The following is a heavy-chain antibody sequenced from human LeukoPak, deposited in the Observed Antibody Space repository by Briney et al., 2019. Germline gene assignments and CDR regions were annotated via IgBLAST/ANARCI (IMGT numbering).Heavy chain of an antibody. CDR1: GFTFSSYA. CDR3: AKWGSGSYYKGSFDY. CDR2: VSGSGEST. J-gene: IGHJ4*02. Sequence: GGSLRLSCAASGFTFSSYAMSWVRQAPGKGLEWVSTVSGSGESTYYAASVKGRFTISRDNSKNTLYLQMNSLRAEDTAVYYCAKWGSGSYYKGSFDYWGQGTLVTVSS. D-gene: IGHD3-10*01. V-gene: IGHV3-23*01.